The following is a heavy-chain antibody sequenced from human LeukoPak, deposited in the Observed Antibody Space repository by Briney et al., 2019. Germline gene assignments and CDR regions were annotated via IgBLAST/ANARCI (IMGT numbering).Heavy chain of an antibody. V-gene: IGHV3-7*01. CDR1: GFTFSSYW. Sequence: GGSLRLSCAASGFTFSSYWMSWVRQAPGKGLEWVANIKEDGSEKYYVDSVRGRFTISRDNAKNSLSLQMNSLRAEDTAVYYCARDRTGNDYWGQGALVTVSS. D-gene: IGHD1-1*01. J-gene: IGHJ4*02. CDR2: IKEDGSEK. CDR3: ARDRTGNDY.